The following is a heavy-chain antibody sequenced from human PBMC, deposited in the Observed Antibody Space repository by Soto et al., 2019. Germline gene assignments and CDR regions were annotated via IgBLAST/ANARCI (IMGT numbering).Heavy chain of an antibody. J-gene: IGHJ4*02. CDR1: GFTFSSYA. D-gene: IGHD4-17*01. Sequence: GGSLRLSCAASGFTFSSYAMSWVRQAPGKGLEWVSAISGSGGSTYYADSVKGRFTISRDNSKNTLYLQMNSLRAEDTAVYYCAKDYGYGDYPWYFDYWGQGTLVTVSS. CDR2: ISGSGGST. CDR3: AKDYGYGDYPWYFDY. V-gene: IGHV3-23*01.